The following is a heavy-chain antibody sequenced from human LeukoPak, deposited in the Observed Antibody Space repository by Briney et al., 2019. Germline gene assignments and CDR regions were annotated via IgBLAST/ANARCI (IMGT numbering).Heavy chain of an antibody. CDR1: GFTFSSYS. Sequence: PGRSLRLSCAASGFTFSSYSMNWVRQAPGKGLEWVSSISSSSSYIYYADSVKGRFTISRDNAKNSLCLQMNSLRAEDTAVYYCAELGITMIGGVWGKGTTVTISS. CDR3: AELGITMIGGV. V-gene: IGHV3-21*01. D-gene: IGHD3-10*02. J-gene: IGHJ6*04. CDR2: ISSSSSYI.